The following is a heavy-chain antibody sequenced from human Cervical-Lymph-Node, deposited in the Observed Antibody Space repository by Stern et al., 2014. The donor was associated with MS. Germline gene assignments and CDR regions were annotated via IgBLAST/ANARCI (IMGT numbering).Heavy chain of an antibody. D-gene: IGHD1-26*01. CDR3: ATDVATGRDPTHYSHYGMDV. V-gene: IGHV1-24*01. J-gene: IGHJ6*02. CDR1: GYILSEIS. CDR2: FDPEVGET. Sequence: QMQLVQSGAEVKKPGASVTVSCKVSGYILSEISMHWVRQAPGQGLEWMGGFDPEVGETIYAQTFQGRVTMTEDTPTGTAYMELSSLRSDDTAVYYCATDVATGRDPTHYSHYGMDVWGQGTTVTVSS.